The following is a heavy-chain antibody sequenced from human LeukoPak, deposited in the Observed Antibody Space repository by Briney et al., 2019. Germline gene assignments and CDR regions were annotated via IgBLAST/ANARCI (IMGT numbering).Heavy chain of an antibody. V-gene: IGHV3-23*01. J-gene: IGHJ4*02. D-gene: IGHD6-19*01. CDR1: GFTFSSFA. Sequence: VGSLRLSCAASGFTFSSFAITSIRQSPGKQLEGGSAVSASGIDTLHADSVRGRFTISRHNSKNTPYPQVNSLISEDRARHYFPNDIRRYSSDWVNNPFDYWGQGTLVTVSS. CDR3: PNDIRRYSSDWVNNPFDY. CDR2: VSASGIDT.